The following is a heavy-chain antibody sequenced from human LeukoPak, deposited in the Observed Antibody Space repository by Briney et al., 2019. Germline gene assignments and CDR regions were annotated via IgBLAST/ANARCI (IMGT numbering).Heavy chain of an antibody. CDR3: ARGRGSSWAIKYYYYGMDL. CDR2: INHSGST. J-gene: IGHJ6*02. CDR1: GGSFSGYY. D-gene: IGHD6-13*01. Sequence: SETLSLTCAVYGGSFSGYYWSWIRQPPGKGLEWIGEINHSGSTNYNPSLKSRVTISVDTSKNQFSLKLSSVTAADTAVYYCARGRGSSWAIKYYYYGMDLWGQGTTVTVSS. V-gene: IGHV4-34*01.